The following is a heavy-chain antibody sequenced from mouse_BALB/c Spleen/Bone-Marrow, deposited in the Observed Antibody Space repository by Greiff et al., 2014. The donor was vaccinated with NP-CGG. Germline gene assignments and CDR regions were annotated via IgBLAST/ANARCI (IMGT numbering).Heavy chain of an antibody. CDR1: GYTFTDYY. CDR3: VIGLRLYWYFDV. J-gene: IGHJ1*01. D-gene: IGHD2-12*01. V-gene: IGHV1-18*01. CDR2: INPKNGDT. Sequence: VQLQQSGPELVKPGASVKMSCKASGYTFTDYYMKWVRQSHGKSLEWIGDINPKNGDTFYNHKFKDKATLTVDRSSSTAYMQLDSLTSEDAAAHYGVIGLRLYWYFDVWGAGTTVTVSS.